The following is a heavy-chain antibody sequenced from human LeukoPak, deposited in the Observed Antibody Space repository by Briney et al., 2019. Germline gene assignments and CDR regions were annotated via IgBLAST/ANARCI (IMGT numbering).Heavy chain of an antibody. CDR2: INPNTGGT. V-gene: IGHV1-2*06. J-gene: IGHJ4*02. Sequence: ASVKVSCKASGYTFTGYYMHWVRQAPGQGLEWMGRINPNTGGTYYAQKFQDRVTMTRDTSISTAYLELSRLRSDDTAVYFCARTHAHDSSAGGVDYWGQGTLVTVSS. D-gene: IGHD3-22*01. CDR1: GYTFTGYY. CDR3: ARTHAHDSSAGGVDY.